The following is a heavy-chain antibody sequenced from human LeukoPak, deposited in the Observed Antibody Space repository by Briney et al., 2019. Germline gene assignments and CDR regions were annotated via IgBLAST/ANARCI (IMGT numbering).Heavy chain of an antibody. V-gene: IGHV1-2*02. J-gene: IGHJ3*02. CDR3: ARAQYSGSYHAFDI. CDR1: GYTFTGYY. Sequence: ASVKVSSKASGYTFTGYYMHWVRQAPGQGLEWMGWINPNSGGTNYAQKFQGRVTMTRDTSISTAYMELSRLRSDDTAVYYCARAQYSGSYHAFDIWGQGTMVTVSS. D-gene: IGHD1-26*01. CDR2: INPNSGGT.